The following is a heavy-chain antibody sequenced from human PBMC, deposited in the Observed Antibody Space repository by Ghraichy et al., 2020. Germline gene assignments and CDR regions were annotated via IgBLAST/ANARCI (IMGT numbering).Heavy chain of an antibody. D-gene: IGHD5-12*01. Sequence: SETLSLTCAVYGGSFSGYYWSWIRQPPGKGLEWIGEINHGGSTNYSPSLESRVTISGDTSRNQFSLKLSSVTAADTAVYYCARARSGYDSFFDYWGQGTLVTVSS. CDR3: ARARSGYDSFFDY. CDR2: INHGGST. CDR1: GGSFSGYY. V-gene: IGHV4-34*01. J-gene: IGHJ4*02.